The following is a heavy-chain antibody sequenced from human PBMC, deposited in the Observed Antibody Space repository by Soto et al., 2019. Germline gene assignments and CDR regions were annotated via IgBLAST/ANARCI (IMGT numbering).Heavy chain of an antibody. V-gene: IGHV1-18*01. CDR3: ARGGAAAGTPHYYYYYGMDV. J-gene: IGHJ6*02. D-gene: IGHD6-13*01. CDR1: GYTFTSYG. CDR2: ISAYNGNT. Sequence: QVQLVPSGAEVKKPGASVKVSCKASGYTFTSYGISWVRQAPGQGLEWMGWISAYNGNTNYAQKLQGRVTMTTDTSTSTAYMELRSLRSDDTAVYYCARGGAAAGTPHYYYYYGMDVWGQGTTVTVSS.